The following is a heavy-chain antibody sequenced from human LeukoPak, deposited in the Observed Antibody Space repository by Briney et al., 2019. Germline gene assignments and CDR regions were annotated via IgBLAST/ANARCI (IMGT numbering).Heavy chain of an antibody. J-gene: IGHJ6*03. Sequence: PSETLSLTCTVSGGSISSYYWSWIRQPAGKGLEWIGRIYTSGSTNYNPSLKSRVTMSVDTSKNQFSLKLSSVTAADTAVYYCASAGPYYDFWSGYFGPKDYYYIDVWGKGTTVTVSS. D-gene: IGHD3-3*01. CDR1: GGSISSYY. CDR3: ASAGPYYDFWSGYFGPKDYYYIDV. CDR2: IYTSGST. V-gene: IGHV4-4*07.